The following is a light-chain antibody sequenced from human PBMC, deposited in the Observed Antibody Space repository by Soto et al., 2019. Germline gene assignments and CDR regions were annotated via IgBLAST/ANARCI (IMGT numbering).Light chain of an antibody. V-gene: IGKV1-13*02. CDR2: DVS. CDR1: QDIRGA. J-gene: IGKJ5*01. Sequence: AIQLTQSPSSLSASVGDRVTITCRASQDIRGALAWYQQKPGKPPKLLIFDVSSLQSGVPSRFSGSGSGTDFTLTISSLQAEDFATYYCQQFNTYPITFDQGTRLEIK. CDR3: QQFNTYPIT.